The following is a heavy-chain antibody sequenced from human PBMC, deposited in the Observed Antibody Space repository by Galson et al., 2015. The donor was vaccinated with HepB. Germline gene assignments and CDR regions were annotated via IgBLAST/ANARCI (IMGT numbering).Heavy chain of an antibody. CDR3: ARIFGSEGVNFVY. V-gene: IGHV1-2*02. J-gene: IGHJ4*02. Sequence: SVKVSCKASGYSFTGHHIHWVRQAPGQGLEWVGRIKPNSGGTDYAQKFQGRITMTWDTSISTTHMELSSLTSDDTAVYYCARIFGSEGVNFVYWGQGSTVIVSS. D-gene: IGHD3-3*01. CDR1: GYSFTGHH. CDR2: IKPNSGGT.